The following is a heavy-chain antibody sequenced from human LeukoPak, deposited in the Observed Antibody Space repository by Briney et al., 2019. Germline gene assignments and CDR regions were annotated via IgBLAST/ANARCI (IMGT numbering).Heavy chain of an antibody. CDR3: ARETYHLLGYYYYYMDV. CDR1: GGSISSYY. V-gene: IGHV4-4*07. D-gene: IGHD2-2*01. J-gene: IGHJ6*03. Sequence: SETLSLTCTVSGGSISSYYWSWIRQPAGKGLEWIGRIYTSGSTNYNPSLKSRVTMSVDTSNNQFSLRVSSVTAADSAVYYCARETYHLLGYYYYYMDVWGKGTSVTVSS. CDR2: IYTSGST.